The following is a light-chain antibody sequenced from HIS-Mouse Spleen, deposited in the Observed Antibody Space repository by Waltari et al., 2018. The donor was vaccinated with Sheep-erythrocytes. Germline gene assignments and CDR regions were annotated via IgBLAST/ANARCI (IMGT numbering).Light chain of an antibody. J-gene: IGLJ3*02. CDR3: YSTDSSGNHWV. CDR1: ALPKKY. V-gene: IGLV3-10*01. Sequence: SYELTQPPSVSVSPGQTARITCSGDALPKKYAYWYQQKSGQAPVLVIYEDSKRPSGIPVRFAGSTSGTMATLTIRGAQVEDEADYYCYSTDSSGNHWVFGGGTKLTVL. CDR2: EDS.